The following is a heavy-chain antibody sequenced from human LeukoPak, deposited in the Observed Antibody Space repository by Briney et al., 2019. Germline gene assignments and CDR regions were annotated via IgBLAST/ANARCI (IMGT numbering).Heavy chain of an antibody. D-gene: IGHD6-13*01. V-gene: IGHV3-66*02. J-gene: IGHJ4*02. Sequence: GGSLRLSCAASGFTFSSNYMSWVRQAPGKGLEGVSVIYSGGSTYYSDSVKGRFTISRDNSKNTLYLQMNSLRAEDTAVYYCARVGKGAAAGTDYWGQGTLVTVSS. CDR1: GFTFSSNY. CDR3: ARVGKGAAAGTDY. CDR2: IYSGGST.